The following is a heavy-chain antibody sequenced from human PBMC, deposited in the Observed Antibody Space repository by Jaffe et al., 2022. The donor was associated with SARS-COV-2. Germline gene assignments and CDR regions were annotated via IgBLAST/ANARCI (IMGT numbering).Heavy chain of an antibody. Sequence: QVQLQQWGAGLLKPSETLSLTCAVYGGSFSGYYWSWIRQPPGKGLEWIGEINHSGSTNYNPSLKSRVTISVDTSKNQFSLKLSSVTAADTAVYYCARSLSTYGDYVEGGFDYWGQGTLVTVSS. CDR3: ARSLSTYGDYVEGGFDY. CDR2: INHSGST. V-gene: IGHV4-34*01. J-gene: IGHJ4*02. CDR1: GGSFSGYY. D-gene: IGHD4-17*01.